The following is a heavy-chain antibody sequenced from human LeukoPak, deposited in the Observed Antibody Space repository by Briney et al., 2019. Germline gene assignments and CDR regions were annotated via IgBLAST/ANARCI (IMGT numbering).Heavy chain of an antibody. J-gene: IGHJ5*02. Sequence: ASVKVSCKASGYSSTNYGISWVRQAPGQGLERMGWIHIYRGNTNYAQKFQGRVTMTTDTSTSTVYMEVRGLRSDDTAMYYCARDVGITVADSFDPWGQGTLVTVSS. CDR1: GYSSTNYG. D-gene: IGHD6-13*01. CDR3: ARDVGITVADSFDP. CDR2: IHIYRGNT. V-gene: IGHV1-18*01.